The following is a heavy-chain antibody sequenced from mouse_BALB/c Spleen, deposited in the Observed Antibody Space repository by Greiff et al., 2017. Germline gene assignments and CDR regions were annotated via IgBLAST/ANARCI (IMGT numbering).Heavy chain of an antibody. CDR1: GYTFTSYW. Sequence: LQHPGSELVRPGASVKLSCKASGYTFTSYWMHWVKQRPGQGLEWIGNIYPGSGSTNYDEKFKSKATLTVDRSSSTAYMQLNSLTSGDSAVYYCTREWVYYGYYGSYAMAYWGQGTSVTVSS. J-gene: IGHJ4*01. V-gene: IGHV1S22*01. D-gene: IGHD2-1*01. CDR3: TREWVYYGYYGSYAMAY. CDR2: IYPGSGST.